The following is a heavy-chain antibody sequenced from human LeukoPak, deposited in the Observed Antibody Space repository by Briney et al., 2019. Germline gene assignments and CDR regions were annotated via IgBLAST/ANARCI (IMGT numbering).Heavy chain of an antibody. J-gene: IGHJ3*02. Sequence: ASVKVSCKASGGTFSSYAISWVRQAPGQGLEWMGGIIPIFGTANYAQKFQGRVTITTDESTSTAYMELSSLRSEDTAVYYCARRTSIATDDAFDIWGQGTMVTVSS. CDR2: IIPIFGTA. CDR1: GGTFSSYA. V-gene: IGHV1-69*05. CDR3: ARRTSIATDDAFDI. D-gene: IGHD6-6*01.